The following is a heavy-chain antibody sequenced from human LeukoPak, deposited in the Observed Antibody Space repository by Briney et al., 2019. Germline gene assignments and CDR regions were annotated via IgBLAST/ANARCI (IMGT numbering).Heavy chain of an antibody. CDR2: ITGRGTFT. CDR3: AKDTRYYYYMDV. CDR1: GITFINYS. V-gene: IGHV3-23*01. J-gene: IGHJ6*03. Sequence: GGSLRLSCAASGITFINYSMTWVRQAPGKGLEWVSAITGRGTFTDYADSVKGRFTISRDNSKNTLYLQMNSLRAEDTAVYYCAKDTRYYYYMDVWGKGTTVTVSS.